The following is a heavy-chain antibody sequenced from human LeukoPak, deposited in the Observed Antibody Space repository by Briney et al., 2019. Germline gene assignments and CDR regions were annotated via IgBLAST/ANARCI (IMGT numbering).Heavy chain of an antibody. Sequence: PGRSLRLSCAASGFTFSSDAMHWVRQALGKGLEWVAVISYDGSNKYYADSVKGRFTISRDNSKNTLYLQMNSLRAEDTAVYYCAREREMATLFDSFDYWGQGTLVTVSS. V-gene: IGHV3-30*04. CDR2: ISYDGSNK. D-gene: IGHD5-24*01. J-gene: IGHJ4*02. CDR3: AREREMATLFDSFDY. CDR1: GFTFSSDA.